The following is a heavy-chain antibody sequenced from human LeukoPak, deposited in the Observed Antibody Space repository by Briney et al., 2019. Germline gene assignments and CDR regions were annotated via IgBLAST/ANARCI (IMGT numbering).Heavy chain of an antibody. V-gene: IGHV4-30-4*08. CDR3: AREHVAAAGKDY. CDR1: GGSISSGGYY. Sequence: PSETLSLTCTVSGGSISSGGYYWSWIRQHPGKGLEWIGYIYYIGSTYYNPSLKSRVIISVDTSKNQFSLKLSSVTAADTAVYYCAREHVAAAGKDYWGQGTLVTVSS. D-gene: IGHD6-13*01. CDR2: IYYIGST. J-gene: IGHJ4*02.